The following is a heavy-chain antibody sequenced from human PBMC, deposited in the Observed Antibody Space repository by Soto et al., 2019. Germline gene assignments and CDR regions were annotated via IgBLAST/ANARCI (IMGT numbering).Heavy chain of an antibody. CDR1: GGSITSYY. CDR3: ARGGAPYNWFDP. Sequence: QVQLQESGPGLVKPSETLSLTCTVSGGSITSYYWSWIRQPPGQGLEWVGYIFYSGITNYNPSLKCRVTISVDTANRQFSLKLSSVAAADTAVYYCARGGAPYNWFDPWGQGTLVTVSS. CDR2: IFYSGIT. V-gene: IGHV4-59*01. D-gene: IGHD3-16*01. J-gene: IGHJ5*02.